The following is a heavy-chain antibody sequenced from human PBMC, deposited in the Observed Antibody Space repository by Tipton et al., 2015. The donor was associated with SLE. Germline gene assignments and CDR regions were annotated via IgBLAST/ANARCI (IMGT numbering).Heavy chain of an antibody. CDR3: AREKDGGTWYFDH. J-gene: IGHJ4*02. Sequence: QLVQSGGGVVQPGGSLRLSCEASGFAFRTYAMYWVRQAPGKGLEWLTLISYDGSHKDYTDSVKGRFTISRDNSKSMVYLQMNSLRTEDTAVYFCAREKDGGTWYFDHWGPGTLVSVSS. D-gene: IGHD4-23*01. V-gene: IGHV3-30*04. CDR1: GFAFRTYA. CDR2: ISYDGSHK.